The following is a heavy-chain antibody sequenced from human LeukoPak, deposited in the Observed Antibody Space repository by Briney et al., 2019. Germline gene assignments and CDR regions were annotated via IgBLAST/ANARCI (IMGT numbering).Heavy chain of an antibody. D-gene: IGHD6-19*01. Sequence: SETLSLTCTVSGGSISSGDYYWSWIRQPPGKGLEWIGYIYNSGSTYYNPSLKSRVTISADTSKNQFSLKLSSVTAADTAVYYCARDPGFHSSGWYRPGWFDPWGQGTLVTVSS. V-gene: IGHV4-30-4*01. CDR2: IYNSGST. CDR3: ARDPGFHSSGWYRPGWFDP. J-gene: IGHJ5*02. CDR1: GGSISSGDYY.